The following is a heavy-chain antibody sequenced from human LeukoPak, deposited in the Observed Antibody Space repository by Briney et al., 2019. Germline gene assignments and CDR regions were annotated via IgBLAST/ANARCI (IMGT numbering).Heavy chain of an antibody. CDR1: GFIFSSYS. Sequence: PGGSLRLSCAASGFIFSSYSMNWVRQAPGKGLEWFSYISSSSSTIYYADSVKGRFTISRDSAKNSVYLQMNSLRDEDTAVYYCARRAVTGSNYFDYWGQGSLVTVSS. CDR2: ISSSSSTI. CDR3: ARRAVTGSNYFDY. V-gene: IGHV3-48*02. D-gene: IGHD6-19*01. J-gene: IGHJ4*02.